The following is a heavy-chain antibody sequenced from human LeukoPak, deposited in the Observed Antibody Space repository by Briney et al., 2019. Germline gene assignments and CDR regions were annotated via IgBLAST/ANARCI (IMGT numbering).Heavy chain of an antibody. CDR3: AKSLTYYHENSDSV. CDR1: GFIVSSNY. Sequence: GGSLRLSCAASGFIVSSNYMTWVRQAPGKGLEWVSVIYKDGRTFYADSVKGRFTISRDNSKNTLYLQMNSLRAEDTAVYYCAKSLTYYHENSDSVWGQGTLVTVSS. CDR2: IYKDGRT. D-gene: IGHD3-22*01. V-gene: IGHV3-53*01. J-gene: IGHJ4*02.